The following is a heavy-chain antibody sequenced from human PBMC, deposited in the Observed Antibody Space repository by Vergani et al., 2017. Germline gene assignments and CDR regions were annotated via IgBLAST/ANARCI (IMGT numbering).Heavy chain of an antibody. V-gene: IGHV3-21*01. CDR1: GFTFSSYE. D-gene: IGHD4-11*01. Sequence: EVQLLESGGRLVQPGGSLRLSCAASGFTFSSYEMNWVRQAPGGGLEWVSSLNKNNYYIYYADSVKGRFTISRDNAKNSLFLQMSSLKVEDTGVYYCAREMSNEGFDYWGQEARVTVS. CDR2: LNKNNYYI. CDR3: AREMSNEGFDY. J-gene: IGHJ4*02.